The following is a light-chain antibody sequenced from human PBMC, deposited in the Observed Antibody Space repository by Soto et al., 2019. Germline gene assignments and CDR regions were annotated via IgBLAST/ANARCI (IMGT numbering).Light chain of an antibody. CDR2: GTS. J-gene: IGKJ1*01. CDR3: QQYESSPWT. CDR1: QSVISNY. Sequence: EIVLTQSPGTLSLSPGERATLSCMASQSVISNYLAWFQQKPGQAPRLLIFGTSSRATGIPDRFGGSGSETDFTLTINGLEPEDFAMYFCQQYESSPWTFGQGTKVDIK. V-gene: IGKV3-20*01.